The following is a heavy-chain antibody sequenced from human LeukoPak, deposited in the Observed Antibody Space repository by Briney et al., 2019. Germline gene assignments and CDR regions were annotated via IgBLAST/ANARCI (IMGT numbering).Heavy chain of an antibody. V-gene: IGHV4-59*08. J-gene: IGHJ4*02. CDR2: IYYSGST. CDR1: GGPISSYY. Sequence: SETLSLTCTVSGGPISSYYWSWGWQPPGKGLEWNGYIYYSGSTNYNPSLKSRVTISVDTSKNQFSLKLSSVTAADTAVYYCARHSTSSIAARGHFDYWGQGTLVTVSS. CDR3: ARHSTSSIAARGHFDY. D-gene: IGHD6-6*01.